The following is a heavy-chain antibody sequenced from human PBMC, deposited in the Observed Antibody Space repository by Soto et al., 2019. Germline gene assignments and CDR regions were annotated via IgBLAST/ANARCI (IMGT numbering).Heavy chain of an antibody. CDR2: INPNSGGT. J-gene: IGHJ5*02. V-gene: IGHV1-2*04. Sequence: GASVKVSCKASGYTFTGYYMHWVRQAPGQGLEWMGWINPNSGGTNYAQKFQGWVTMTRDTSISTAYMELSRLRSDDTAVYYCARVFHGSGWYGTEGDNWFDPWGQGTLVTVSS. CDR3: ARVFHGSGWYGTEGDNWFDP. CDR1: GYTFTGYY. D-gene: IGHD6-13*01.